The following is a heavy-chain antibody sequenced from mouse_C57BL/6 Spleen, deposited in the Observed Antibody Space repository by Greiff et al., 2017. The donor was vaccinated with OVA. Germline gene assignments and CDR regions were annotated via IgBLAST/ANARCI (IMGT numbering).Heavy chain of an antibody. Sequence: VQLKESGPELVKPGASVKIPCKASGYTFTDYNMDWVKQSHGKSLEWIGDINPNNGGTIYNQKFKGKATLTVDKSSSTAYMELRSLTSEDTAVYYCAAQARAWFAYWGQGTLVTVSA. CDR2: INPNNGGT. V-gene: IGHV1-18*01. D-gene: IGHD3-2*02. CDR1: GYTFTDYN. J-gene: IGHJ3*01. CDR3: AAQARAWFAY.